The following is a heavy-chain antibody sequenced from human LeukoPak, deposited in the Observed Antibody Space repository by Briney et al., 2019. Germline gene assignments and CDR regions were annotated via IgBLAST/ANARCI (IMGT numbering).Heavy chain of an antibody. CDR1: GGSFSGYY. Sequence: SETLPLTCAVYGGSFSGYYWSWIRQPPGKGLEWIGEINHSGSTNYNPSLKSRVTISVDTSKNQFSLKLSSVTAADTAVYYCARVWGWLQFYLFDYWGQGTLVTVSS. J-gene: IGHJ4*02. V-gene: IGHV4-34*01. D-gene: IGHD5-24*01. CDR3: ARVWGWLQFYLFDY. CDR2: INHSGST.